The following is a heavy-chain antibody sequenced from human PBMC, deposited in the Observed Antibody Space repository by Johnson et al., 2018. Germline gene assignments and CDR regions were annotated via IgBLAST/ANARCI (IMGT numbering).Heavy chain of an antibody. Sequence: QVQLVESGGGVVQPGRSLRLSCAASGFTFSSYGMHWVRQAPGKGLEWVAVIWYDGSNKYYADSVKGRFTISRDNSKNTLYLQMNSLRAEDTAVYYCARTPIAVAGAGGNVWGQGTTVTVSS. D-gene: IGHD6-19*01. CDR3: ARTPIAVAGAGGNV. CDR2: IWYDGSNK. CDR1: GFTFSSYG. V-gene: IGHV3-33*08. J-gene: IGHJ6*02.